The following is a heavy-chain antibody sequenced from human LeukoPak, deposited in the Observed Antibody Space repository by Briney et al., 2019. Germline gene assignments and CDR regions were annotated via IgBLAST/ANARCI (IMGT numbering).Heavy chain of an antibody. D-gene: IGHD1-26*01. Sequence: PGRSLRLSCAASGFTFDVYAMHWVRQAPGKGLEWVSGISWNSGSIGYADPVKGRFSTSRDNAKTSPYLQMNSLRAEDTALYYCAKAVIVGAVDYWGQGTLVTVSS. V-gene: IGHV3-9*01. J-gene: IGHJ4*02. CDR3: AKAVIVGAVDY. CDR1: GFTFDVYA. CDR2: ISWNSGSI.